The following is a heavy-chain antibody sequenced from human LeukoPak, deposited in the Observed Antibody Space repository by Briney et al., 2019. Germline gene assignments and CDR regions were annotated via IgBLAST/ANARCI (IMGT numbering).Heavy chain of an antibody. D-gene: IGHD4-17*01. CDR3: ARDDPYGD. Sequence: GGSLRLSCAASGFTFSSYSMNWVRQAPGKGLEWASVIYSGGYTNYADSVKGRFTISRDNSKNTLYLQMNSLRVEDTAVYYCARDDPYGDWGQGTLVTVSS. CDR1: GFTFSSYS. V-gene: IGHV3-53*01. J-gene: IGHJ4*02. CDR2: IYSGGYT.